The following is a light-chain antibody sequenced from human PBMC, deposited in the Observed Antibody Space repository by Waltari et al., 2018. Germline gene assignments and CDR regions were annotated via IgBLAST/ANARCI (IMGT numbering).Light chain of an antibody. CDR3: QNHERLPAT. V-gene: IGKV3-20*01. CDR2: EAS. CDR1: QSIGKY. Sequence: ELLLTQSPGTLSLSPEERATLSCRPSQSIGKYLVGYQQKPGQARRLLMYEASRRATGIPDRCSGSGSGTDFSLTISRLEPEDFAVYYCQNHERLPATFGQGTKVEIK. J-gene: IGKJ1*01.